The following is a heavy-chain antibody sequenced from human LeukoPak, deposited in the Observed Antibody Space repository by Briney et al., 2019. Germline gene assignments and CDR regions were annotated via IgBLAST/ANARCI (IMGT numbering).Heavy chain of an antibody. V-gene: IGHV1-69*05. CDR2: IIPIFGTA. J-gene: IGHJ5*02. CDR3: ARVEFNYYDSSGYWFNWFDP. CDR1: GGTFSSYA. D-gene: IGHD3-22*01. Sequence: GASVKVSCKASGGTFSSYAISWVRQAPGQGLEWMGGIIPIFGTANYTQKFQGRVTITTDESTSTAYMELSSLRSEDTAVYYCARVEFNYYDSSGYWFNWFDPWGQGTLVTVSS.